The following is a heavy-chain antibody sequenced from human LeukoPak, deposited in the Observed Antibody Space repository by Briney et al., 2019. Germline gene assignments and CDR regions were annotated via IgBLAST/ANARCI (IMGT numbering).Heavy chain of an antibody. CDR3: ARSRSSSSLDALDI. CDR2: FYNTESY. V-gene: IGHV4-4*09. J-gene: IGHJ3*02. D-gene: IGHD6-6*01. CDR1: GGSITSFY. Sequence: SETLSLTCTVSGGSITSFYWSWIRQPPGKGLEWIGYFYNTESYLYNPPLKSRVSMAVDTSKNQLSLRLSSVTAADTAVYYCARSRSSSSLDALDIWGQGTRVTVSS.